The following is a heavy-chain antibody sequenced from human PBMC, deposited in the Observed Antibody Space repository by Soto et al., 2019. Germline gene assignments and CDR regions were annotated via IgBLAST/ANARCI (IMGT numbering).Heavy chain of an antibody. Sequence: KQSQTLSLTCAISGDSVSSNSAAWNWIRQSPSRGLEWLGRTYYRSKWYNDYAVSVKSRITINPDTSKNEFSLQLNSVTPEDTAVYYSATTKGGFNAFDIWGQGTMVTVSS. J-gene: IGHJ3*02. V-gene: IGHV6-1*01. D-gene: IGHD3-16*01. CDR2: TYYRSKWYN. CDR1: GDSVSSNSAA. CDR3: ATTKGGFNAFDI.